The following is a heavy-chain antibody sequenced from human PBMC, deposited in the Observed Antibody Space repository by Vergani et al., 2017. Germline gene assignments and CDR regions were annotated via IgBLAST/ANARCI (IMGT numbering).Heavy chain of an antibody. CDR1: GGSISSGDYY. J-gene: IGHJ6*02. CDR3: ARDSGIAVAGRLAHYYDYGMDV. D-gene: IGHD6-19*01. CDR2: IYYSGST. V-gene: IGHV4-30-4*08. Sequence: QVQLQESGPGLVKPSQTLSLTCTVSGGSISSGDYYWSWIRQPPGKGLEWIGYIYYSGSTYYNPSLKSRVTISVDTSKNQFSLKLSSVTAADTAVYYCARDSGIAVAGRLAHYYDYGMDVWGQGTTVTVSS.